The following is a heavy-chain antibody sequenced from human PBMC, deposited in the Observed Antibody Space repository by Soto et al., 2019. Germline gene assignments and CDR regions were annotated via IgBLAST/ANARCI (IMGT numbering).Heavy chain of an antibody. CDR1: GGSVSSGSYY. V-gene: IGHV4-61*01. CDR3: ARDLGEQLNYNWFDP. Sequence: SETLSLTCTVSGGSVSSGSYYWSWIRQPPGKGLEWIGYIYYSGSTNYNPSLKSRVTISVDTSKNQFSLKLSSVTAADTAVYYCARDLGEQLNYNWFDPWGQGTLVTVSS. J-gene: IGHJ5*02. D-gene: IGHD6-6*01. CDR2: IYYSGST.